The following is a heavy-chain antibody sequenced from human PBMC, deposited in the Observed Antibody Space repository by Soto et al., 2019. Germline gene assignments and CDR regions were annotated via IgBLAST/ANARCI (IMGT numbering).Heavy chain of an antibody. V-gene: IGHV4-30-4*01. D-gene: IGHD5-18*01. Sequence: SETLSLTCTVSGGSISSGDYYWSWIRQPPGKGLEWIGYIYYSGSTYYNPSLKSRVTISVDTSKNQFSLKLSSVTAADTAVYYCASAVDTAMVTGYYYYYGMDVWGQGPTVT. CDR3: ASAVDTAMVTGYYYYYGMDV. CDR1: GGSISSGDYY. CDR2: IYYSGST. J-gene: IGHJ6*02.